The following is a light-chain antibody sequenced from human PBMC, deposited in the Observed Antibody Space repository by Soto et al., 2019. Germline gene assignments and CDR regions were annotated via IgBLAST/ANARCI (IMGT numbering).Light chain of an antibody. J-gene: IGLJ1*01. CDR3: ASIFGVKMYV. CDR1: SSDVGAFNF. V-gene: IGLV2-8*01. CDR2: EVI. Sequence: QSALTQPPSASGSPGQSVTISCAGTSSDVGAFNFVSWYQQHPGKAPKLMIYEVIKRPLGVPDRFSGSKSGSTASLTVSGLLAEDEVEYNFASIFGVKMYVFTTRT.